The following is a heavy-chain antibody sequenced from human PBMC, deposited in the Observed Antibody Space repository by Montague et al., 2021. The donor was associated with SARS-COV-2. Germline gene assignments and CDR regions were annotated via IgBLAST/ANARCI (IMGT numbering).Heavy chain of an antibody. V-gene: IGHV4-59*01. D-gene: IGHD6-19*01. CDR3: ARGSAWLGNAFDF. Sequence: SETLSLTCTVSGGSISSYYWSWIRQPPGKGLEWIGYVYYSGSTNYNPSLKSRVTISVDTSKNQFSLKLSSVTAADTAVYYCARGSAWLGNAFDFWGHGTMVTVSS. J-gene: IGHJ3*01. CDR1: GGSISSYY. CDR2: VYYSGST.